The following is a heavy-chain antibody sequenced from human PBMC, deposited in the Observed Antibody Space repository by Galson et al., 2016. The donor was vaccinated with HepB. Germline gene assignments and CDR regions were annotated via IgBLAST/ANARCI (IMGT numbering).Heavy chain of an antibody. V-gene: IGHV1-69*13. CDR2: IIPMFGTP. CDR1: GGSFSSYA. Sequence: SVKVSCKASGGSFSSYAFSWVRQAPGQGLEWMGGIIPMFGTPDYAQKFQGRVTITADESTRTAYMELSSLRAEDTAVYYCARGGGIGYSSGWTNDYWGQGALVTVSS. CDR3: ARGGGIGYSSGWTNDY. J-gene: IGHJ4*02. D-gene: IGHD6-25*01.